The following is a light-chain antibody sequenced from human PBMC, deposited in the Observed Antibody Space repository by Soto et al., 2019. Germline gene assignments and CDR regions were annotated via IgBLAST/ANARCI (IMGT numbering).Light chain of an antibody. CDR1: QSISSW. J-gene: IGKJ1*01. V-gene: IGKV1-5*03. CDR3: QQYDTSPA. Sequence: DIQMTQSPSTLSASVGDRVTVTCRASQSISSWLAWYQQKPGKAPKLLIYEASNLESGVPSRFSGSGSGTEFTLTISSLQPDDFATYYCQQYDTSPAFGQGTKVEIK. CDR2: EAS.